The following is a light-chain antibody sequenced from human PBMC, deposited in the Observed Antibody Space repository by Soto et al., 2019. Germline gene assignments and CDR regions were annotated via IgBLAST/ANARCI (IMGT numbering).Light chain of an antibody. CDR2: AAS. CDR3: QQTHTTFT. CDR1: QSISTY. J-gene: IGKJ4*01. V-gene: IGKV1-39*01. Sequence: DIQMTQSPSSLSASVGDRVTITCRASQSISTYLNWYQQKPGKVPKLLIYAASSLQSWVPSRFSGSGSGTDFTLTISSLQPEDFATYYCQQTHTTFTFGGGTTVEIK.